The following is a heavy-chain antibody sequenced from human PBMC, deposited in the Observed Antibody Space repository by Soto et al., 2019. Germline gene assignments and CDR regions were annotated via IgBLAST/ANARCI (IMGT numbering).Heavy chain of an antibody. CDR2: IYPGDSDT. CDR3: ARATTPPYSGYDFVGMDV. CDR1: GYSFTSYW. J-gene: IGHJ6*02. V-gene: IGHV5-51*01. D-gene: IGHD5-12*01. Sequence: GESLKISCKGSGYSFTSYWIGWVRQMPGKGLEWMGIIYPGDSDTRYSPSFQGQVTISADKSISTAYLQWSSLKASDTAMYYCARATTPPYSGYDFVGMDVWGQGTTVTVS.